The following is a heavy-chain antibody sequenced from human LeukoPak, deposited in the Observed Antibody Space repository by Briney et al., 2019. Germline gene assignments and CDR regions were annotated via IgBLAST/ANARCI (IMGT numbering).Heavy chain of an antibody. V-gene: IGHV3-23*01. CDR1: GFTFSSSA. CDR3: AKDSPVATR. J-gene: IGHJ4*02. CDR2: ITDSGDGT. Sequence: GGSLRLSCVVSGFTFSSSAMSWVRQAPGKGLEWVSSITDSGDGTYYADSVKGRFPISRDDSRNTLYLQMNSLRAEDTAVYYCAKDSPVATRWGQGTLVTVSS. D-gene: IGHD2-15*01.